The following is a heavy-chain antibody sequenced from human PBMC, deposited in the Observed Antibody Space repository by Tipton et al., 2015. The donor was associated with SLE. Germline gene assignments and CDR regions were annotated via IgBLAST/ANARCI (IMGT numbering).Heavy chain of an antibody. Sequence: SLRLSCAASGFTVSSNYMSWVRQAPGKGLEWVSVIYSGGSTYYADSVKGRFTISRDNSKNTLYLQMNSLRAEDTAVYYCAKPIAAAVYYFDYWGQGTLVTVSS. D-gene: IGHD6-13*01. CDR2: IYSGGST. V-gene: IGHV3-66*02. CDR1: GFTVSSNY. J-gene: IGHJ4*02. CDR3: AKPIAAAVYYFDY.